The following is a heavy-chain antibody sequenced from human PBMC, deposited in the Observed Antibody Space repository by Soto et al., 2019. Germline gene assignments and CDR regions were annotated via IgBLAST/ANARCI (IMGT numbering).Heavy chain of an antibody. Sequence: SQTLSLTCVISGDSVSSNGACWNWIRQSPSRGLQWLGRIYYRSKWFHDYAASVESRMAINPDTSRNQFSLQLNYVTPEDMAVYYCARVHCSAGTCLDGLDFWGQGTTVTVSS. D-gene: IGHD2-15*01. J-gene: IGHJ6*02. CDR3: ARVHCSAGTCLDGLDF. V-gene: IGHV6-1*01. CDR2: IYYRSKWFH. CDR1: GDSVSSNGAC.